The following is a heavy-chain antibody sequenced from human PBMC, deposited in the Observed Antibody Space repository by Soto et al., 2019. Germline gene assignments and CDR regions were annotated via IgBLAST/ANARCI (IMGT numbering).Heavy chain of an antibody. J-gene: IGHJ3*02. D-gene: IGHD3-22*01. Sequence: GESLKISCMISGKAFTSFWVVWVRQMPGRGLEWMGNIYPGDSDTRYTPPFQGQVTISADKSTNTAYLQWHSLQASDTALYYCAKQDDRGALEIWGQGTKVTVSS. V-gene: IGHV5-51*01. CDR2: IYPGDSDT. CDR1: GKAFTSFW. CDR3: AKQDDRGALEI.